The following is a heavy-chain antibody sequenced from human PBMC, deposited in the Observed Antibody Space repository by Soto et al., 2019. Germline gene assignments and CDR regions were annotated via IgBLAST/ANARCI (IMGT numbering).Heavy chain of an antibody. CDR2: ISSSSSYI. Sequence: GGSLRLSCAASGFTFSSYSMNWVRQAPGKGLEWVSSISSSSSYIYYADSVKGRFTISRDNAKNSLYLQMNSLRAEDTAVYYCARVMYSSSSGYYYYMDVWGKGTTVTVSS. D-gene: IGHD6-6*01. CDR1: GFTFSSYS. V-gene: IGHV3-21*01. J-gene: IGHJ6*03. CDR3: ARVMYSSSSGYYYYMDV.